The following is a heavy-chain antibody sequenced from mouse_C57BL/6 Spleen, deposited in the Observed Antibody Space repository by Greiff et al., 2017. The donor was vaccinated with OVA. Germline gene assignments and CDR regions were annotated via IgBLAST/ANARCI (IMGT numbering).Heavy chain of an antibody. CDR3: TIMDY. CDR1: GYTFTDYE. Sequence: VKLMESGAELVRPGASVTLSCKASGYTFTDYEMHWVKQTPVHGLEWIGAIDPETGGTAYNQKFKGKAILTADKSSSTAYMELRSLTSEDSAVYYCTIMDYWGQGTSVTVSS. J-gene: IGHJ4*01. CDR2: IDPETGGT. V-gene: IGHV1-15*01.